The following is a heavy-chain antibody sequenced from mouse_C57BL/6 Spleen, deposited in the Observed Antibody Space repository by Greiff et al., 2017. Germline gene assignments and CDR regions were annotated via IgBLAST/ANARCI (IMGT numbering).Heavy chain of an antibody. CDR1: GYAFSSSW. D-gene: IGHD1-1*01. V-gene: IGHV1-82*01. CDR3: AREAPYYGSSYFDY. J-gene: IGHJ2*01. Sequence: QVQLKESGPELVKPGASVKISCKASGYAFSSSWMNWVKQRPGKGLEWIGRIYPGDGDTNYNGKFKGKATLTADKSSSTAYMQLSSLTSEDSAVYFCAREAPYYGSSYFDYWGQGTTLTVSS. CDR2: IYPGDGDT.